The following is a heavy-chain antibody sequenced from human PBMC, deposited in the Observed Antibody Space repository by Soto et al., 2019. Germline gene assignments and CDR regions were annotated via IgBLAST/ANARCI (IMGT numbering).Heavy chain of an antibody. CDR1: GFTFSDYY. Sequence: EEQLVESGGVLVQPGGSLRLSCAASGFTFSDYYMSWVRQAPGKGLEWVANINQDGSAKSYVDSVRGRFTISRDNGKNSLSLQMESLRADDTAVYYCARWNGGFDPWGQGTLVTVSS. D-gene: IGHD1-1*01. CDR2: INQDGSAK. V-gene: IGHV3-7*05. J-gene: IGHJ5*02. CDR3: ARWNGGFDP.